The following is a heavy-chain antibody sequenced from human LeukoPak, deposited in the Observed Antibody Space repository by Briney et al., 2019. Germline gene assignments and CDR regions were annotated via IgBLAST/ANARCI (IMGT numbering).Heavy chain of an antibody. V-gene: IGHV4-38-2*02. CDR3: ARAFCVGECFVLHIFFDS. CDR1: GYSISGGYF. CDR2: IYQRATV. Sequence: PSETLSLTCNVSGYSISGGYFWGWVRQAPGKGLEWIGSIYQRATVHYNPSLKSRVTISLDTSKNHFSLNLRSMQASDTAVYYCARAFCVGECFVLHIFFDSWGQGTLVTVSS. J-gene: IGHJ4*02. D-gene: IGHD2-21*01.